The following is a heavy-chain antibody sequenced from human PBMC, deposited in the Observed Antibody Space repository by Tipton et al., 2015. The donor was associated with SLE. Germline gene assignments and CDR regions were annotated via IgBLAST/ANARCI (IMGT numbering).Heavy chain of an antibody. CDR1: GFTFSSYA. D-gene: IGHD6-13*01. V-gene: IGHV3-23*01. CDR2: ISGSGGST. Sequence: SLRLSCAASGFTFSSYAMSWVRQAPGKGLEWVSAISGSGGSTYYADSVKGRFTISRDNSKNTLYLQMNSLRAEDTAVYYCANLVGARQQLVYWGQGTLVTVSS. CDR3: ANLVGARQQLVY. J-gene: IGHJ4*02.